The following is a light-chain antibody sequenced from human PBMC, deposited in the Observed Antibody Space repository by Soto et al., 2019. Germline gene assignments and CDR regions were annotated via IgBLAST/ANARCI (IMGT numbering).Light chain of an antibody. Sequence: DIQMTQSPSSLSASVGDRVTITCRASQGIHIYLSWFQQKPGKAPKSLIYGASSLQSGVPSNFSGSGSGTDSTITINSLQPEDVASYYCQQYSSYPYTFGQGTKLEI. CDR2: GAS. V-gene: IGKV1-16*02. CDR1: QGIHIY. J-gene: IGKJ2*01. CDR3: QQYSSYPYT.